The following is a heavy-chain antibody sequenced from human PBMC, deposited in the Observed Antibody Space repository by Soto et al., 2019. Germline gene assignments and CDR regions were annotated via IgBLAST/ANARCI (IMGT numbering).Heavy chain of an antibody. CDR1: GGSFSGYY. CDR3: ARRENYSWNAFDI. Sequence: SETLSLTCAVYGGSFSGYYWSWIRQPPGKGLEWIGEINHSGSTNYNPSLKSRVTISVDTSKNQFSLKLSSVTAADTAVYYCARRENYSWNAFDIWGQGTMVTVSS. J-gene: IGHJ3*02. V-gene: IGHV4-34*01. D-gene: IGHD1-20*01. CDR2: INHSGST.